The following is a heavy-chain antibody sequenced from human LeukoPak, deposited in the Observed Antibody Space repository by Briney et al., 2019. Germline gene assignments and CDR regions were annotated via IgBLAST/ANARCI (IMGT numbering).Heavy chain of an antibody. V-gene: IGHV4-34*01. CDR2: INHSGST. Sequence: SETPSLTCAVYGGSFSGYYWSWIRQPPGKGLEWIGGINHSGSTNYNPSLTSRVTISVDTSKNQFSLKLSSVSAADTAVYYCGRKGSSRYSSGWYRGSRAEYFQHWDQGTLVTVSS. D-gene: IGHD6-19*01. CDR3: GRKGSSRYSSGWYRGSRAEYFQH. CDR1: GGSFSGYY. J-gene: IGHJ1*01.